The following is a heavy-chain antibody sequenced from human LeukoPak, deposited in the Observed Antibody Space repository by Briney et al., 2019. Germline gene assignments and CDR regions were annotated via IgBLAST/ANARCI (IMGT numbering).Heavy chain of an antibody. V-gene: IGHV3-11*04. J-gene: IGHJ3*02. CDR3: ASRLRFYAFDI. CDR1: GFTFSDYY. Sequence: GGSLRLSCAASGFTFSDYYMSWIRQAPGKGLEWVSYISSSGSTIYYADSVKGRFTISRDNSKNTLYLQMNSLRAEDTAVYYCASRLRFYAFDIWGQGTMVTVSS. CDR2: ISSSGSTI. D-gene: IGHD3-3*01.